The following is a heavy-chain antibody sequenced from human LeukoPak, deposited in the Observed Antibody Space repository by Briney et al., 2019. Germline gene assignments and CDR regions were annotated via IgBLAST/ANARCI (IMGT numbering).Heavy chain of an antibody. J-gene: IGHJ4*02. V-gene: IGHV4-59*01. Sequence: SETLSLTCTVSGGSISSYYWSWIRQPPGKGLECIGYIYYSGSTNYNPSLKSRVTISVDTSKNQFSLKLSSVTAADTAVYYCARAQRRRIPTFDYWGQGTLVTVSS. CDR3: ARAQRRRIPTFDY. CDR2: IYYSGST. D-gene: IGHD2-15*01. CDR1: GGSISSYY.